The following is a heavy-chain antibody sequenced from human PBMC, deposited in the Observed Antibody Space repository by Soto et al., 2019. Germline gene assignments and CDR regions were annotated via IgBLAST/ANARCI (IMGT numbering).Heavy chain of an antibody. J-gene: IGHJ4*02. Sequence: QVQLVESGGGVVQPGRSLRLSCAASGFTFSSYGMHWVRQAPGKGLEWVAVISYDGSNKQYADSVKGRFTISRDNSKNTLYLQMNSLRAEDTAVYYCAKEQEWQQRAPSFDYWGQGTLVTVSS. CDR3: AKEQEWQQRAPSFDY. CDR2: ISYDGSNK. D-gene: IGHD6-13*01. V-gene: IGHV3-30*18. CDR1: GFTFSSYG.